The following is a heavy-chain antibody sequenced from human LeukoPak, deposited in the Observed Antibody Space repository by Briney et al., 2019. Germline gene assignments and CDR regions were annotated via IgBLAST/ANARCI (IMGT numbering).Heavy chain of an antibody. D-gene: IGHD1-26*01. J-gene: IGHJ3*02. V-gene: IGHV3-48*02. CDR1: GFTFSTYN. Sequence: PGGSLRLSCAASGFTFSTYNMNWVRQAPGKGLEWVSCISTDSDSIYYADSVKGRFTISRDNAKNSLYLQMNSLRDEDTAVYYCAIDAWDLPLDAFDIWGQGTMVTVSS. CDR2: ISTDSDSI. CDR3: AIDAWDLPLDAFDI.